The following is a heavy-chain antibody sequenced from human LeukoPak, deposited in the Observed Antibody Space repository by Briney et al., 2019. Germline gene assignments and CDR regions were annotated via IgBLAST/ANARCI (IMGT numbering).Heavy chain of an antibody. Sequence: ASVKVSCKASGYTFTTYGISWVRQAPGQGLEWMGWISACNGDTNYAQKFQGRVTMTTYTSTSTAYMELRSLRSDDTAVYYCARDPDGDSDFDYWGQGSLVTVSS. D-gene: IGHD4-17*01. CDR1: GYTFTTYG. J-gene: IGHJ4*02. CDR2: ISACNGDT. V-gene: IGHV1-18*01. CDR3: ARDPDGDSDFDY.